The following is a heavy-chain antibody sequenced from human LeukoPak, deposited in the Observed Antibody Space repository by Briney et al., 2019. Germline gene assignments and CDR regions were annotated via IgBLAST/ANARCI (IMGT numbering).Heavy chain of an antibody. D-gene: IGHD3-22*01. CDR1: GFTFSSYA. J-gene: IGHJ4*02. Sequence: TGGSLRLSCAASGFTFSSYAMNWVRQVPGKGLEWVSAISGSGGSTYYADSVKGRFTISRDNSKNTLYLQMNSLRAEDTAVYYCAKDLQSGYYDSSGLFDYWGQGTLVTVSS. CDR3: AKDLQSGYYDSSGLFDY. CDR2: ISGSGGST. V-gene: IGHV3-23*01.